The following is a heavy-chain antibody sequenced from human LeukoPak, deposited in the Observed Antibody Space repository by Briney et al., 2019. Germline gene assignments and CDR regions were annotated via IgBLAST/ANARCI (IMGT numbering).Heavy chain of an antibody. J-gene: IGHJ4*02. D-gene: IGHD4/OR15-4a*01. V-gene: IGHV1-2*02. CDR3: LRDLTYGGISSPDC. CDR1: GYTFTDYC. Sequence: GASVKVSCKASGYTFTDYCMHWVRQAPGQGLEWMGWINPNNGGTTYAQKFQGRVTMTRDTSISTAYMELGRLTSDDTAMYFCLRDLTYGGISSPDCWGQGSLVIVSS. CDR2: INPNNGGT.